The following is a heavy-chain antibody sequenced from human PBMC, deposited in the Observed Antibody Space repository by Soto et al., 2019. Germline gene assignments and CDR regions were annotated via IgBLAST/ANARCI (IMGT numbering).Heavy chain of an antibody. V-gene: IGHV1-46*03. CDR2: INPSNST. Sequence: ASVKVSCKASGYTFTSYYMHWVRQAPGQGLEWMGIINPSNSTTYAQKFQGRVIMTRDTSTSTVYMELSSLRSEDTAVYYCATVYCSGGSCYSIDYWGQGTLVTVSS. J-gene: IGHJ4*02. CDR3: ATVYCSGGSCYSIDY. D-gene: IGHD2-15*01. CDR1: GYTFTSYY.